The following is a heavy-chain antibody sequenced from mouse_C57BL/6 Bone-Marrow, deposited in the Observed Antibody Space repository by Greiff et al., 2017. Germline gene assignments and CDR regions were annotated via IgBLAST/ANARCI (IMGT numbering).Heavy chain of an antibody. V-gene: IGHV1-54*01. Sequence: VQQQQSGAELVRPGTSVKVSCKASGYAFTNYLIEWVKQRPGQGLEWIGVINPGSGGTNYNEKFKGKATLTADKSSSTAYMQLSSLTSEDSAVYFCAREGIYYGNYLFAYWGQGTLVTVSA. CDR3: AREGIYYGNYLFAY. D-gene: IGHD2-1*01. J-gene: IGHJ3*01. CDR2: INPGSGGT. CDR1: GYAFTNYL.